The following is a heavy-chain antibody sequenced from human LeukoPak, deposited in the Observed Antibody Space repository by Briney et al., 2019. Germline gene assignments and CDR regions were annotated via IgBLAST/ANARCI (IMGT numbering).Heavy chain of an antibody. J-gene: IGHJ4*02. CDR1: GGSIRSSSYY. Sequence: PSETLSLTCTVSGGSIRSSSYYWGWIRQPPGKGLEWIGCIYYSGSTYYNPPLKSRVTISLDTSKNQFSLKLSSVTAADTAVYYCARDRGYSGYARGDFDYWGQGTLVTVSS. V-gene: IGHV4-39*07. CDR2: IYYSGST. CDR3: ARDRGYSGYARGDFDY. D-gene: IGHD5-12*01.